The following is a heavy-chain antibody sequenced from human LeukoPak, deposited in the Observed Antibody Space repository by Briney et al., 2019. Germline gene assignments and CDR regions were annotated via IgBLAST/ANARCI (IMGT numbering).Heavy chain of an antibody. CDR2: IYWNDDK. D-gene: IGHD1-1*01. CDR3: AHIRYEDYFDY. J-gene: IGHJ4*02. CDR1: GFSLSTSGVG. V-gene: IGHV2-5*01. Sequence: SGPTPVKPTQTLTLTCTFSGFSLSTSGVGVGWIRQPPGKALEWLALIYWNDDKRYSPSLKSRLTITKDTSKNQVVLTMTNMDPVDTATYYCAHIRYEDYFDYWGQGTLVTVSS.